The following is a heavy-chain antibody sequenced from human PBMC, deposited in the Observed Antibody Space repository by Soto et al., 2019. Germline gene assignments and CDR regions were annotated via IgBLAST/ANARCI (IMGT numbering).Heavy chain of an antibody. Sequence: GGSLRLSCAASGFTFSSYWMHWVRQAPGKGLVWVSRINSDGSSTSYADSVKGRFTISRDNAKNTLYLQMNSLRAEDTAVYYCARDRGLLRSGYSYGYVYYFDYWGQGTLVTVSS. CDR3: ARDRGLLRSGYSYGYVYYFDY. J-gene: IGHJ4*02. CDR1: GFTFSSYW. V-gene: IGHV3-74*01. CDR2: INSDGSST. D-gene: IGHD5-18*01.